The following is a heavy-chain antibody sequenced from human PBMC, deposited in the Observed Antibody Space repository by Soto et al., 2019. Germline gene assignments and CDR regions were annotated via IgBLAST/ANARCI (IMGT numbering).Heavy chain of an antibody. D-gene: IGHD3-3*01. CDR2: ISGSGGST. CDR3: AKAPLESEYYFDY. V-gene: IGHV3-23*01. Sequence: PGGSLRLSCAASGFTFSSYAISWVRQAPGKGLEWVSAISGSGGSTYYADSVKGRFTISRDNSKNTLYLQMNSLRAEDTAVYYCAKAPLESEYYFDYLGQGTLVTVSS. CDR1: GFTFSSYA. J-gene: IGHJ4*02.